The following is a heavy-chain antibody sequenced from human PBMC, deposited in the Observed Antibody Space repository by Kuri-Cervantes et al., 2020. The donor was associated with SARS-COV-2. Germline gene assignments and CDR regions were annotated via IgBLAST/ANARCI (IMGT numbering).Heavy chain of an antibody. D-gene: IGHD2/OR15-2a*01. Sequence: GESLKISCADSGFNFRSYGMSWVRQAPGRGLEWVSSIDNSGDVTFYADSVKGRFTVSRDNSQNTLFLQMISLRGEDTAIYYCAKPGDYTDTMYFPLDIWGQGTMVTVSS. CDR1: GFNFRSYG. CDR3: AKPGDYTDTMYFPLDI. J-gene: IGHJ3*02. V-gene: IGHV3-23*01. CDR2: IDNSGDVT.